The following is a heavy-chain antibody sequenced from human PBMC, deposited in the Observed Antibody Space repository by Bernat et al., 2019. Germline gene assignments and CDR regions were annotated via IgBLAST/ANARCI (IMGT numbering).Heavy chain of an antibody. J-gene: IGHJ6*02. CDR3: ARYTYRTCRITMILAYGMDV. CDR1: GFTFSNYS. D-gene: IGHD3-22*01. CDR2: ISNSGDST. V-gene: IGHV3-23*01. Sequence: EVQLLESGGGLVQPGGSLRLSCAASGFTFSNYSMSWVRQAPGKGLEWVSAISNSGDSTYYAESVKGRFTISRDNSKNKLYLQMNSLRAEDTAVYYCARYTYRTCRITMILAYGMDVWGQETTFTVSS.